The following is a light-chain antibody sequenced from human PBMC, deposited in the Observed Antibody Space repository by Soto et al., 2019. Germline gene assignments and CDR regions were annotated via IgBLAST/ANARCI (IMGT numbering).Light chain of an antibody. V-gene: IGKV1-9*01. CDR2: AAS. CDR1: QDVSRY. CDR3: QQLNSYVFA. J-gene: IGKJ3*01. Sequence: DIQLTQSPSFLSASVGDRVTITCRASQDVSRYLAWYQQKPGKAPNLLIYAASTLRSGVPSRFSGSGSETEFTLTISSLQTEDFATYYCQQLNSYVFAFGPGTKLDIK.